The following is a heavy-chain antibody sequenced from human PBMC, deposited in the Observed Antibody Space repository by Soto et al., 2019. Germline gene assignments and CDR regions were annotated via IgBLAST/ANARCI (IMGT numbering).Heavy chain of an antibody. CDR3: ARRGSGSYYDY. D-gene: IGHD1-26*01. CDR2: ISGSGDST. CDR1: GFTFRSYA. J-gene: IGHJ4*02. Sequence: EVQLLESGGGLVQPGGSLRLSCAASGFTFRSYAMRWVRQAPGKGLEWVSAISGSGDSTYYADSVKGRFTTSRDNSKNTLYLQMNSLRAEDTAVYYCARRGSGSYYDYWGQGTLVTVSS. V-gene: IGHV3-23*01.